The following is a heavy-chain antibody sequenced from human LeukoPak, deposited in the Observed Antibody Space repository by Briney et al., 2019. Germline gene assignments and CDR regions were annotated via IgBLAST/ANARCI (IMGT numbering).Heavy chain of an antibody. CDR2: IRYDGSNK. Sequence: GGSLRLSCAASGFTFSIYGMHWVRQAPGKGLEWVAFIRYDGSNKYYADSVKGRFTISRDNSKNTLYLQMNSLRAEDTAVYYCAKGGYYDSSGYYPNFDYWGQGTLVTVSS. V-gene: IGHV3-30*02. CDR3: AKGGYYDSSGYYPNFDY. D-gene: IGHD3-22*01. J-gene: IGHJ4*02. CDR1: GFTFSIYG.